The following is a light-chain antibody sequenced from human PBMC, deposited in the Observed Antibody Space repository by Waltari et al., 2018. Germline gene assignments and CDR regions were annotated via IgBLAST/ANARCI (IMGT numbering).Light chain of an antibody. CDR3: AAWDDSLIEV. V-gene: IGLV1-44*01. J-gene: IGLJ3*02. CDR1: SSTIGSGT. CDR2: STN. Sequence: QSELTQPPSASGTPGQRGTISCSGSSSTIGSGTLTCYQHLPGTAPKLLIYSTNQRPSGVPDRFSGSKSGTSASLAISGLQSEDEADYYCAAWDDSLIEVFGGGTKLTVL.